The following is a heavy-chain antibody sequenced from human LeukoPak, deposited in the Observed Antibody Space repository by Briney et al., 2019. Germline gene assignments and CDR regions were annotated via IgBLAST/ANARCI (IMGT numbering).Heavy chain of an antibody. CDR3: AIHPYYDSSGYPYYFDY. D-gene: IGHD3-22*01. CDR2: ISNDGSNT. V-gene: IGHV3-30-3*01. CDR1: GFTFSSYA. Sequence: PGGSLRLSCAASGFTFSSYAMHWARQAPGKGLEWVTLISNDGSNTYYADSVKGRFTISRDNSKNTLYLQMNSLRAEDTAVYYCAIHPYYDSSGYPYYFDYWGQGTLVTVSS. J-gene: IGHJ4*02.